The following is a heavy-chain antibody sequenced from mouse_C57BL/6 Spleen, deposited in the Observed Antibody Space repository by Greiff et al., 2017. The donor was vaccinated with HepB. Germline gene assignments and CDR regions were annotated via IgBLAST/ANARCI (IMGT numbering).Heavy chain of an antibody. D-gene: IGHD2-1*01. Sequence: LQESGAELARPGASVKLSCKASGYTFTSYGISWVKQRTGQGLEWIGEIYPRSGNTYYNEKFKGKATLTADKSSSTAYMELRSLTSEDSAVYFCAREAYGNLGAMDYWGQGTSVTVSS. J-gene: IGHJ4*01. CDR3: AREAYGNLGAMDY. V-gene: IGHV1-81*01. CDR1: GYTFTSYG. CDR2: IYPRSGNT.